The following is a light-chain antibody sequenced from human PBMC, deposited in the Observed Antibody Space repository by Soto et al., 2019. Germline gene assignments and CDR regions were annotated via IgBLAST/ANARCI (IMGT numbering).Light chain of an antibody. V-gene: IGLV2-14*01. CDR1: SSDVGSYYNW. CDR2: EVI. J-gene: IGLJ3*02. Sequence: QSVLTQPPSASGSPGESVTISCTGTSSDVGSYYNWVSWYQQHPGKVPKLMIHEVIDRPSGVSDRFSGSKSGNTASLTISSLQFEDEADYYCCSYTTTYTLVFGGGTKVTVL. CDR3: CSYTTTYTLV.